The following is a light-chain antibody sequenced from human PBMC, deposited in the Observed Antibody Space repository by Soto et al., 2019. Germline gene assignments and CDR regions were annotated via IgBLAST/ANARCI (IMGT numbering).Light chain of an antibody. Sequence: DIQMTQSPSTLSASVGDRVTITCRASQSISSWLAWYQQKPGKAPKLLIYGASDLESGVPSRFSGSGSGTEFTLTISSLQPEDAATYYCQQYNTDLTWTFGQGTKVDIK. V-gene: IGKV1-5*01. J-gene: IGKJ1*01. CDR1: QSISSW. CDR2: GAS. CDR3: QQYNTDLTWT.